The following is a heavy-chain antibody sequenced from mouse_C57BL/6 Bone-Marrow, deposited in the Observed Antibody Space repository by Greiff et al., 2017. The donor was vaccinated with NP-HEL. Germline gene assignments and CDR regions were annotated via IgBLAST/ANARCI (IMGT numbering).Heavy chain of an antibody. J-gene: IGHJ3*01. D-gene: IGHD1-1*01. V-gene: IGHV5-9*01. Sequence: EVKLMESGGGLVKPGGSLKLSCAASGFTFSSYSMPWVRQTPERRLEWVATISGGGGNTYYPDSVKSRFTISRDNAKNTLYLQMSSLRSEDTALYYCARESYYYGFAYWGQGTLVTVSA. CDR1: GFTFSSYS. CDR3: ARESYYYGFAY. CDR2: ISGGGGNT.